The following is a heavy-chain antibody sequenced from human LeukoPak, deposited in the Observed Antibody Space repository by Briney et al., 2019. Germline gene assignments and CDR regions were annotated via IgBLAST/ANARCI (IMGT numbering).Heavy chain of an antibody. J-gene: IGHJ4*02. D-gene: IGHD2-2*01. CDR3: ARGHVPAANFDY. CDR2: INHSGST. CDR1: GGSFSGYY. Sequence: SSETLSLTCAVYGGSFSGYYWSWIRQPPGKGLEWIGEINHSGSTNYNPSLKSRVTISVDTSKNQFSLKLSSETAADTAVYYCARGHVPAANFDYWGQGTLVTVSS. V-gene: IGHV4-34*01.